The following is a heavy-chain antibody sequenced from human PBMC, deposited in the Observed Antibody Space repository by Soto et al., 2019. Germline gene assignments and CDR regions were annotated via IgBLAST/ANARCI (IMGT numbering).Heavy chain of an antibody. J-gene: IGHJ6*02. CDR1: GYTFTSYG. CDR2: ISAYNGNT. Sequence: GASVKVSCKASGYTFTSYGISWVRQAPGQGLEWMGWISAYNGNTNYAQKLQGRVTMTTDTSTSTAYMELRSLRSDDTAVYYCARVRIDYGDYTGYYYYGMDVWGQGTTVTVSS. V-gene: IGHV1-18*01. CDR3: ARVRIDYGDYTGYYYYGMDV. D-gene: IGHD4-17*01.